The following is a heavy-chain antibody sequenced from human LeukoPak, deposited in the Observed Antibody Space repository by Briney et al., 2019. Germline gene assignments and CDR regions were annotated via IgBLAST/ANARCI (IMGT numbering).Heavy chain of an antibody. J-gene: IGHJ4*02. Sequence: GGSLRLSCAASGFTFSSYAMHWVHQAPGKGLEWVAVISYDGSNKYYADSVKGRFTISRDNSKNTLYLQMNSLRAEDTAVYYCARAPLAVAATTYFDYWGQGTLVTVSS. CDR1: GFTFSSYA. D-gene: IGHD2-15*01. V-gene: IGHV3-30*04. CDR2: ISYDGSNK. CDR3: ARAPLAVAATTYFDY.